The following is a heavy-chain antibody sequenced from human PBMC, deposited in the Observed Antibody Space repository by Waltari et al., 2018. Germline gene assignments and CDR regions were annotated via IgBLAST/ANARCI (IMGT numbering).Heavy chain of an antibody. CDR2: INPNSGNT. CDR3: ARGVPPEPHDYGDYVDY. CDR1: GKPFHSYD. V-gene: IGHV1-8*01. D-gene: IGHD4-17*01. Sequence: QVQLVQSGAEVKKPGASGKVPCQASGKPFHSYDIHWVPTATGQGLELMGWINPNSGNTGYAQKFQGRVTMTRNTSISTAYMELSSLRSEDTAVYYWARGVPPEPHDYGDYVDYWGQGTLVTVSS. J-gene: IGHJ4*02.